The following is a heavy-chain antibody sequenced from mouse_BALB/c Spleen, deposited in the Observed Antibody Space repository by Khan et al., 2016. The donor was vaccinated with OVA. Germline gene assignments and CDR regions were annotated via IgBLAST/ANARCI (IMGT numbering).Heavy chain of an antibody. CDR3: ARHGDYGRGLFDY. D-gene: IGHD1-1*01. CDR2: ISSGGRYT. Sequence: EVELVESGGGLVKPGGSLKLSCAASGFSFSSYVMSWVRQTPEKRLEWVATISSGGRYTYYPDSVKGRFTISRDNAKNTLYLQMSSLRYEDTAMYYCARHGDYGRGLFDYWGQGTTLTVSS. CDR1: GFSFSSYV. V-gene: IGHV5-9-3*01. J-gene: IGHJ2*01.